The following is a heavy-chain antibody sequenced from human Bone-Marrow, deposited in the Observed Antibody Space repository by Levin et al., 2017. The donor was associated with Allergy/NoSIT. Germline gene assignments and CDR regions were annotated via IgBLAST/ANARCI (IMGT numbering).Heavy chain of an antibody. V-gene: IGHV3-72*01. CDR1: GFTSGFTFNDHY. CDR3: ADLGRSHSLDV. Sequence: GGSLRLSCEASGFTSGFTFNDHYIDWVRQAPGKGLEWVGRVTNTGDSDTTKYAASMKGRFTISRDDSKNSVFLQMNSLKTEDTAVYYCADLGRSHSLDVWGQGTTVTVSS. D-gene: IGHD3-16*01. J-gene: IGHJ6*02. CDR2: VTNTGDSDTT.